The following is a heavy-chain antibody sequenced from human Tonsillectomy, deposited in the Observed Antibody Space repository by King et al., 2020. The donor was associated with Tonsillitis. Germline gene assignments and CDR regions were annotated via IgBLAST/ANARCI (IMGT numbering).Heavy chain of an antibody. D-gene: IGHD2-15*01. J-gene: IGHJ3*02. CDR2: ISGSSSST. CDR3: PKDLLQCSGAGCYNAFDI. V-gene: IGHV3-23*04. Sequence: EVQLVESGGGLVQPGGSLRLSCAVSGFTFRSYAMSWVRQAPGKGLEWVSGISGSSSSTYYADSVKGRFSISRDNSKNTLYVEMNKVSAEDTALYYCPKDLLQCSGAGCYNAFDIWGQGTMVTVSS. CDR1: GFTFRSYA.